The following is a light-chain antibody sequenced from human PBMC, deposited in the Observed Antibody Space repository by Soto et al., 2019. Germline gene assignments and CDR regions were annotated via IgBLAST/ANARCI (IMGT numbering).Light chain of an antibody. CDR1: QSISSY. CDR3: QQSYSTPRT. CDR2: AAS. Sequence: DIQMTQRTSSLSASVGDRVTITCGASQSISSYLNWYQQKPGKAPKLLIYAASSLQSGVPSRFSGSGSGTDFTLTISSLQPEDFATYYCQQSYSTPRTFGQGTKVDI. J-gene: IGKJ1*01. V-gene: IGKV1-39*01.